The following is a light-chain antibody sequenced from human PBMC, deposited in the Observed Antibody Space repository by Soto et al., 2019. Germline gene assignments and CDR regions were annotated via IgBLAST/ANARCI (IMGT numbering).Light chain of an antibody. CDR3: SSYTSSTTWV. J-gene: IGLJ3*02. CDR2: DVN. V-gene: IGLV2-14*01. Sequence: QSALNQPASVSGSPGQSITISCTGTSSDVGGYDYVSWYQQHPGKVPKLMIYDVNNRPSGVSNRFSGSKTGNTASLTISGLQAEDEADYYCSSYTSSTTWVFGGGTQQTVL. CDR1: SSDVGGYDY.